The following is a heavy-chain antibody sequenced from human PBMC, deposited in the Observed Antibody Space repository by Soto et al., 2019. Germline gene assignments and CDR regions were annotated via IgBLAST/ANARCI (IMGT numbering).Heavy chain of an antibody. D-gene: IGHD6-6*01. Sequence: SETLSLTCTVSGGSVSSGSYYWSWVRQPPGKGLEWIGYISHSGSTNYNPSLKSRVTISVDTSKNQFSLKLTSVTAADTVVYYCARVYSSSLAPCGQGTLVTVSS. CDR3: ARVYSSSLAP. CDR2: ISHSGST. J-gene: IGHJ5*02. CDR1: GGSVSSGSYY. V-gene: IGHV4-61*01.